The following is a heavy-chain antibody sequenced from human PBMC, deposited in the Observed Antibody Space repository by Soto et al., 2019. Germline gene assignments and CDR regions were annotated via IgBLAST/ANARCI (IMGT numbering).Heavy chain of an antibody. CDR2: ISSSSNTI. D-gene: IGHD5-12*01. V-gene: IGHV3-48*01. CDR3: ARSVPSSGYDS. Sequence: GGSLGLSCTASEFTFSDYDMSWVRQAPGKGLEWLSYISSSSNTIYYADSVKGRFTISRDNAKNSLYLQMNSLRAEDTAVYYCARSVPSSGYDSWGQGAQVTVSS. J-gene: IGHJ4*02. CDR1: EFTFSDYD.